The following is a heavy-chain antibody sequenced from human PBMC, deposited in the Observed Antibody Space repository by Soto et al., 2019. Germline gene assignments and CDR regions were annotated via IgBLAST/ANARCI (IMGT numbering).Heavy chain of an antibody. D-gene: IGHD3-3*01. Sequence: QVQLQESGPGLVEPSQTLSLTCTVSGDSISSGYFWSWIRQSPGKGLEWIGHTYNSGTTYNNPSLRSRGTISIDTSRNQFSLRLTSVTAADTAVYYCVRGPSADKIDYWGQGTLVTVSS. J-gene: IGHJ4*02. CDR1: GDSISSGYF. CDR3: VRGPSADKIDY. CDR2: TYNSGTT. V-gene: IGHV4-30-4*01.